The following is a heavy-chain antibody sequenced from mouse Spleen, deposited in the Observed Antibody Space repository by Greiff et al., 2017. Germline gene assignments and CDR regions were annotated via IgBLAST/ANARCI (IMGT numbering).Heavy chain of an antibody. Sequence: VQLQQSGPGLVQPSQSLSITCTVSGFSLTSYGVHWVRQSPGKGLEWLGVIWSGGSTDYNAAFISRLSISKDNSKSQVFFKMNSLQADDTAIYYCARILITTVVATTDYYAMDYWGQGTSVTVSS. CDR2: IWSGGST. CDR1: GFSLTSYG. CDR3: ARILITTVVATTDYYAMDY. V-gene: IGHV2-2*01. D-gene: IGHD1-1*01. J-gene: IGHJ4*01.